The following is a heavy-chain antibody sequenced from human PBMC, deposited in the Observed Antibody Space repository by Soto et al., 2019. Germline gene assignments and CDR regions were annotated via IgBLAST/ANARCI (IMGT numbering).Heavy chain of an antibody. J-gene: IGHJ4*02. V-gene: IGHV3-23*01. CDR2: ISGSGGST. D-gene: IGHD3-9*01. CDR1: GFTFSSYA. CDR3: AKGPPGGYYDILTGYYSNY. Sequence: GGSLRLSCAASGFTFSSYAMSWVRQAPGKGLEWVSAISGSGGSTYYADSVKGRFTISRDNSKNTLYLQMNSLRAEDTAVYYCAKGPPGGYYDILTGYYSNYWGQGTLVTVSS.